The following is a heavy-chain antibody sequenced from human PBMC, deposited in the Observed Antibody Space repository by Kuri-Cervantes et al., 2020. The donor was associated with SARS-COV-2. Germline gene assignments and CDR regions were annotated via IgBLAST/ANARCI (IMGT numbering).Heavy chain of an antibody. J-gene: IGHJ4*02. Sequence: ASVKVSCKASGYTFTSYGISWVRQAPGQGLEWMGWISAYNGNTNYAQKLQGRVTMTTDTSTSTAYMELSRLRSDDTAVYYCARALYTDTAMVPFDYWGQGTLVTVSS. CDR3: ARALYTDTAMVPFDY. D-gene: IGHD5-18*01. CDR2: ISAYNGNT. CDR1: GYTFTSYG. V-gene: IGHV1-18*01.